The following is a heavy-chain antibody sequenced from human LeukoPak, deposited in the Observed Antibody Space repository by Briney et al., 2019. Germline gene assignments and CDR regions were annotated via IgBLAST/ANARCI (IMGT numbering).Heavy chain of an antibody. V-gene: IGHV1-2*02. CDR3: ARDLYSRRMDYYGSGSYLAY. J-gene: IGHJ4*02. Sequence: ASVKVSCKASGYTFTDYFMHWVRQAPGQGLEWMGWINPNTGGTNYAQKLQGRVTMTTDTSASTAYMELRSLRSDDTAVYYCARDLYSRRMDYYGSGSYLAYWGQGTLVTVSS. D-gene: IGHD3-10*01. CDR1: GYTFTDYF. CDR2: INPNTGGT.